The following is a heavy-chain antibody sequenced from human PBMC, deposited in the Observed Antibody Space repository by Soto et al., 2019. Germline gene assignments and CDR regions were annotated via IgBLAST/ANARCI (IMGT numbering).Heavy chain of an antibody. Sequence: HEHLVQSGAEVKRPGASLKVSCKASGYSFTGYYIHWVRQAPGQGLEWMGWINPDSGATNYAQNFQGRGTLTSHTSISTASMDLTSLTADDTAVYYCARGDSGTGGYPFPDLDYWGQGTLVIVSS. V-gene: IGHV1-2*02. J-gene: IGHJ4*02. CDR3: ARGDSGTGGYPFPDLDY. D-gene: IGHD2-8*02. CDR1: GYSFTGYY. CDR2: INPDSGAT.